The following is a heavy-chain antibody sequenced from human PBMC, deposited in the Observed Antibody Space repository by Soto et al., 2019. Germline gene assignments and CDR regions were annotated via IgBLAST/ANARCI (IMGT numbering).Heavy chain of an antibody. CDR1: GGTFSSYA. Sequence: QVQLVQSGAEVKKPGSSVKVSCKASGGTFSSYAISWVRQAPGQGLEWMGGIIPIFGTANYAQKFQGRVTITADESTSTAYMELSSLRSEDTAVYYCARFTYYYDRSGYYGFDPWGQGTLVTVSS. CDR3: ARFTYYYDRSGYYGFDP. D-gene: IGHD3-22*01. V-gene: IGHV1-69*12. J-gene: IGHJ5*02. CDR2: IIPIFGTA.